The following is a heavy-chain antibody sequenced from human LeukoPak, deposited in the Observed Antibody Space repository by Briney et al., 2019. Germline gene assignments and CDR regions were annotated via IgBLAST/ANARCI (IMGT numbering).Heavy chain of an antibody. Sequence: GGSLRLSCAASGFTFSDYWMSWVRQAPGKGLEWVSVIYSGGSTYYADSVKGRCTISRDNSKNTLYLQMNSLRAEDTAVYYCARGLGEWDYAGSYFDYWGQGTLVTVSS. D-gene: IGHD1-26*01. V-gene: IGHV3-66*01. J-gene: IGHJ4*02. CDR2: IYSGGST. CDR3: ARGLGEWDYAGSYFDY. CDR1: GFTFSDYW.